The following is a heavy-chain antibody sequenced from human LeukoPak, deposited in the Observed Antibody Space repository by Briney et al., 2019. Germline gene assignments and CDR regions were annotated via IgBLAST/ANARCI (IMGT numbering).Heavy chain of an antibody. Sequence: PSETLSLTCTVSGGSISSYYWSWIRQPPGKGLEWIGYIYYSGSTNYNPSLKSRVTISVDTSKNQFSLKLSSVTAADTAVYYCARTHSSSWLSSPEGFDYWGQGTLVTVSS. D-gene: IGHD6-13*01. CDR2: IYYSGST. CDR1: GGSISSYY. CDR3: ARTHSSSWLSSPEGFDY. J-gene: IGHJ4*02. V-gene: IGHV4-59*01.